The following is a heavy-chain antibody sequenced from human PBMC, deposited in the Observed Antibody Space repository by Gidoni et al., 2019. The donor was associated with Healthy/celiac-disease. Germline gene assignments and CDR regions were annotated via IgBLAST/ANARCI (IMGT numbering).Heavy chain of an antibody. CDR3: ARAPGYCSSTSCYTGAYYYYYGMDV. CDR1: GGSISSSSYY. V-gene: IGHV4-39*01. Sequence: QLQLQESGPGLVKPSETLSLTCTVSGGSISSSSYYWGWIRQPPGKGLEWIGSIYYSGRTYYNPSLKSRVTISVDTSKNQFSLKLSSVTAADTAVYYCARAPGYCSSTSCYTGAYYYYYGMDVWGQGTTVTVSS. CDR2: IYYSGRT. D-gene: IGHD2-2*02. J-gene: IGHJ6*02.